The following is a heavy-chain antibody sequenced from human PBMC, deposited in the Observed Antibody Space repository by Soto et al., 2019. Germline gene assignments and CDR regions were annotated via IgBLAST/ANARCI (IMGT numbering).Heavy chain of an antibody. Sequence: SDTLSLTCTVSGGSISSYYWSWIRQPPGKGLEWIGYIYYSGSTNYNPSLKSRVTISVDTSKNQFSLKLSSVTAADTAVYYCARVPGIQLGYYYYYGMDVWGQGTTVTVSS. CDR1: GGSISSYY. D-gene: IGHD5-18*01. J-gene: IGHJ6*02. CDR3: ARVPGIQLGYYYYYGMDV. CDR2: IYYSGST. V-gene: IGHV4-59*07.